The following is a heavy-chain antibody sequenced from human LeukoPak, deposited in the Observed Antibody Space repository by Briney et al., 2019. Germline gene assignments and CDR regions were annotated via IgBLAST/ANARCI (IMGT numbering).Heavy chain of an antibody. CDR3: ARGPDGYNNYFDY. Sequence: KPSETLSLTCTVSGGSISSYYWSWIRQPLGKGLEWIGYIYYSGSTNYNPSLKSRVTISVDTSKNQFSLKLSSVTAADTAVYYCARGPDGYNNYFDYWGQGTLVTVSS. D-gene: IGHD5-24*01. CDR2: IYYSGST. CDR1: GGSISSYY. V-gene: IGHV4-59*01. J-gene: IGHJ4*02.